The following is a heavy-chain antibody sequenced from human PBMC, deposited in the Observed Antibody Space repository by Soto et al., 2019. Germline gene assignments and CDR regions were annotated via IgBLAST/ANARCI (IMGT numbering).Heavy chain of an antibody. J-gene: IGHJ5*02. CDR2: INHSGST. V-gene: IGHV4-34*01. CDR3: AGTTGFAIA. Sequence: SETLSLSCAVYGGSFSGYYWSWIRQPPGKGLEWIGEINHSGSTNYNPSLKSRVTISVDTSKNQFSLKLSSVTAADTAVYYCAGTTGFAIAWGQGTLVTVSS. D-gene: IGHD4-17*01. CDR1: GGSFSGYY.